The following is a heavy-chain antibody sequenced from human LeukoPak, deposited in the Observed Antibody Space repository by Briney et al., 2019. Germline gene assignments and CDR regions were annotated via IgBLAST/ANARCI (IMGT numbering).Heavy chain of an antibody. D-gene: IGHD3-16*01. Sequence: GRSLRLSCAASGXTFSSYGMSWVRQAPGKGLEWVLVISGSGATTDHAASVMGRFTISRDNSKNTLYLQLDSLRADDTAVYFCAKGLWGAYYYGMDVWGQGTTVTVSS. CDR2: ISGSGATT. CDR1: GXTFSSYG. J-gene: IGHJ6*02. CDR3: AKGLWGAYYYGMDV. V-gene: IGHV3-23*01.